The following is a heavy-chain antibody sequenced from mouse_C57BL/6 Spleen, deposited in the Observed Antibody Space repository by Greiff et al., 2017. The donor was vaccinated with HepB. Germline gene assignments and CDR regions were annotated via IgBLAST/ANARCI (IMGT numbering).Heavy chain of an antibody. V-gene: IGHV5-9*04. CDR2: ISGGGGNN. D-gene: IGHD1-1*01. J-gene: IGHJ1*03. CDR3: ARPPLSTTVVGYFDY. CDR1: GFTFSSYT. Sequence: EVKLMESGGGLVKPGGSLKLSCAASGFTFSSYTLSWVRQTPEKRLEWVATISGGGGNNYYPDSVKGRFTITRGNAKNTLYLQMSSLRSEDTALYYCARPPLSTTVVGYFDYWGKGTTVTVSS.